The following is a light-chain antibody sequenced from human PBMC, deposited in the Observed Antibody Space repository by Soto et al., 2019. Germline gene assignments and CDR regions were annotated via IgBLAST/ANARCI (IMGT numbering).Light chain of an antibody. J-gene: IGKJ4*01. CDR3: QQYDNSPLT. Sequence: DIQMTQSPSSLSASVGDRVTITCQASQDIKNYLNWYQQKSGKAPKLLIYDASDLETGVPSRFSGSGSGTDFTFTINSLQPEDIATYYCQQYDNSPLTFGGGTKVEIK. CDR2: DAS. CDR1: QDIKNY. V-gene: IGKV1-33*01.